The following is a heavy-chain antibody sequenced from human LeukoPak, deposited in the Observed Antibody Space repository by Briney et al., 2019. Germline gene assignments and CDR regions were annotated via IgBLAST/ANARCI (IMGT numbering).Heavy chain of an antibody. D-gene: IGHD3-10*01. CDR1: GFTFSSYS. CDR2: ISSSSSTI. Sequence: GGSLRLSCAASGFTFSSYSMNWVRQAPGKGLEWVSYISSSSSTIYYADSVKGRFTISRDNAKNSLYLQMNSLRAEDTAVYYCARDLAIRAFDYWGQGTLVTASS. V-gene: IGHV3-48*01. CDR3: ARDLAIRAFDY. J-gene: IGHJ4*02.